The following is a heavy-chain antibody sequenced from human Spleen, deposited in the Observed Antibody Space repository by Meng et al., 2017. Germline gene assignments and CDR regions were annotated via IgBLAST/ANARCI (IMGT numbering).Heavy chain of an antibody. Sequence: GESLKISCAASGFTFSSYSMNWVRQAPGKGLEWVSYIGSSDRTKNYADFVKGRFTISRDNAKNSLYLQMNSLTVEDTAVYYCARDPSMYFDIWGQGTMVTVSS. J-gene: IGHJ3*02. CDR2: IGSSDRTK. V-gene: IGHV3-48*04. CDR3: ARDPSMYFDI. CDR1: GFTFSSYS.